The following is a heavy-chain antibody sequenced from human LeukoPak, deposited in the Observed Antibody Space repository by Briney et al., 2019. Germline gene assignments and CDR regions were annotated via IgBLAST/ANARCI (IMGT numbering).Heavy chain of an antibody. CDR1: GFTLDDYA. Sequence: GGSLRLSCAACGFTLDDYAMHWVRHAPGKGMEGVSLISGEGGSTLYADSVKGRFNIYREKSKKYVYVKMNSLRTEDTALYYCAKDTTGRGLTTYYWGQGTLVTVSS. CDR3: AKDTTGRGLTTYY. CDR2: ISGEGGST. V-gene: IGHV3-43*02. J-gene: IGHJ4*02. D-gene: IGHD2/OR15-2a*01.